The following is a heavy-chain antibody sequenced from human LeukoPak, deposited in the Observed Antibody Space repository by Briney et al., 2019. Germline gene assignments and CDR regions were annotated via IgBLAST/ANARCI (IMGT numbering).Heavy chain of an antibody. CDR2: ISASGGST. V-gene: IGHV3-23*01. J-gene: IGHJ4*02. CDR1: GFTFSSYA. Sequence: SGGSLRLSCAASGFTFSSYAMSWIRQAPGKGLEWVSAISASGGSTNYADSVKGRFTISRDNSKNTLYLQVNSLRAEDTAVYYCAKVDSGYSYGSVDYWGQGTLVTVSS. CDR3: AKVDSGYSYGSVDY. D-gene: IGHD5-18*01.